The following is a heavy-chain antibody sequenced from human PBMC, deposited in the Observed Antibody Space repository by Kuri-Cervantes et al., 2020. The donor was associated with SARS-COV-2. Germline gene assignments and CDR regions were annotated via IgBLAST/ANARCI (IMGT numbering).Heavy chain of an antibody. D-gene: IGHD6-6*01. CDR2: FDPEDGET. CDR3: ATRDQLGNYYYYYYYMDV. Sequence: AAVKVFCNASGDTLTELSMHWVRQAPGKGLEWMGCFDPEDGETIYAQKFQGRVTMTEDTYTDTAYMELSSLRSEDTAVYYFATRDQLGNYYYYYYYMDVWGKGTTVTVSS. V-gene: IGHV1-24*01. J-gene: IGHJ6*03. CDR1: GDTLTELS.